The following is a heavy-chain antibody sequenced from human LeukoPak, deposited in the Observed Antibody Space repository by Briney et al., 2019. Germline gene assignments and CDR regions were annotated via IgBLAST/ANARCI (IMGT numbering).Heavy chain of an antibody. V-gene: IGHV3-30*18. CDR1: GFTFSSYG. CDR3: AKDQDIAAGAYYFDY. D-gene: IGHD6-13*01. J-gene: IGHJ4*02. CDR2: ISYDGSDK. Sequence: GRSLRLSCAASGFTFSSYGMHWVRQAPGKGLEWVAVISYDGSDKYYADSVKGRFTISRDNSKNTLYLQMNSLRAEDTAVYYCAKDQDIAAGAYYFDYWGQGTLVTVSS.